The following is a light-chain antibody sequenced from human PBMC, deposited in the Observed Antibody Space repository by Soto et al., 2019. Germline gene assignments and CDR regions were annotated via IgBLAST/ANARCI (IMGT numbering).Light chain of an antibody. CDR2: EVT. CDR3: SSYTSRSTAV. CDR1: SSDVGGYNY. J-gene: IGLJ2*01. Sequence: QSALTQPASVSGSPGQSITISCTGTSSDVGGYNYVSWYQQYPGKAPKLMIYEVTDRPSGVSSRFSGSKSGSTASLIIFGLQAEDEADYYCSSYTSRSTAVFGGGTKLTVL. V-gene: IGLV2-14*01.